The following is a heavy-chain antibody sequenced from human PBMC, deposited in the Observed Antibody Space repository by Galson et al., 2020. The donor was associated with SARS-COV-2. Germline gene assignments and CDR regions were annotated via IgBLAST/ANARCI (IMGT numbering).Heavy chain of an antibody. Sequence: PSETLSLTCAVSGGSISSGGFAWSWVRRPPGKGLEWIAYIYWSGSTYYNPSLKSRVTMSLDRSKNQFSLNLTSVTAADTAVYFCARVAYGGTLLDSWGPGTGVTISS. V-gene: IGHV4-30-2*01. CDR1: GGSISSGGFA. CDR3: ARVAYGGTLLDS. D-gene: IGHD2-15*01. J-gene: IGHJ4*02. CDR2: IYWSGST.